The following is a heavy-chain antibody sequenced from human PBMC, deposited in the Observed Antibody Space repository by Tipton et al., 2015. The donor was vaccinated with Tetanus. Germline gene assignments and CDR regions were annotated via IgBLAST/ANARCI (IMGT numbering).Heavy chain of an antibody. J-gene: IGHJ4*02. Sequence: QLVQSGAEVKKPGASVKVSCKASGYTFTGYYMHWVRQAPGQGLEWMGWINPNSGGTNYAQKFQGRVPMTRDTSISTAYMELSRLRSDDAAVYYCAREWGVMTARPTGQRSGIDYWGQGTLVTVSS. CDR1: GYTFTGYY. V-gene: IGHV1-2*02. CDR2: INPNSGGT. CDR3: AREWGVMTARPTGQRSGIDY. D-gene: IGHD6-6*01.